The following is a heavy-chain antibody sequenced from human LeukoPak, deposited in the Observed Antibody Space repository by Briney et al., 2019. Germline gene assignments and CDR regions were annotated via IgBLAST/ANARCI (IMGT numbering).Heavy chain of an antibody. Sequence: SETLSLTCTVSGGSISSYYWSWIRPPPGKGLEWIGYIYYSGSTNYNPSLKSRVTISVDTSKNQFSLKLSSVTAADTAVYYCARLASSSWLGYFDYWGQGTLVTVSS. D-gene: IGHD6-13*01. CDR3: ARLASSSWLGYFDY. CDR2: IYYSGST. J-gene: IGHJ4*02. CDR1: GGSISSYY. V-gene: IGHV4-59*08.